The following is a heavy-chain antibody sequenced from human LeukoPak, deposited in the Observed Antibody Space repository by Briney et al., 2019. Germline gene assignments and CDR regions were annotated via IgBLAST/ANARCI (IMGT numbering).Heavy chain of an antibody. CDR2: INPNSGGT. CDR1: GYTFTGYY. Sequence: ASVKVSCKASGYTFTGYYMHWVRQAPGQGLEWMGWINPNSGGTNSAQKFQGRVTMTRDTSISTAYMELSRLRSDDTAVYYCARAPRGFCSGGSCFDFWGQGTLVTVSS. V-gene: IGHV1-2*02. J-gene: IGHJ4*02. D-gene: IGHD2-15*01. CDR3: ARAPRGFCSGGSCFDF.